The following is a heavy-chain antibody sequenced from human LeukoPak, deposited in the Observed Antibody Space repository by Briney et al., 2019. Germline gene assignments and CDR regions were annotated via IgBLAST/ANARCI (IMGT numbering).Heavy chain of an antibody. J-gene: IGHJ4*02. CDR2: ISGSAGST. D-gene: IGHD1-1*01. CDR3: ARGVQPGAIDWSLDY. Sequence: GGSLRLSCAASGFTFSNYAMSWVRQAPGKGLEWVLGISGSAGSTYYADSVKGRYTISRDNAKNSLYLQMNSLRAEDTAVYYCARGVQPGAIDWSLDYWGQGTLVTVSS. V-gene: IGHV3-23*01. CDR1: GFTFSNYA.